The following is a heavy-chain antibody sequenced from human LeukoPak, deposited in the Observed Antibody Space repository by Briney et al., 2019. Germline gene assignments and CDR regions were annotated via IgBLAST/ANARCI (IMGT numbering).Heavy chain of an antibody. V-gene: IGHV3-30*02. D-gene: IGHD6-13*01. CDR3: ARDPPLITATGSRYFQH. CDR2: IQFDGSNK. Sequence: GGSLRLSCVTSGFIFSNYGMHWVRQAPGKGLEWLTFIQFDGSNKLYADSVKGRFTISRDNAKNSLYLQMNSLRAEDTAVYYCARDPPLITATGSRYFQHWGQGTLVTVSS. J-gene: IGHJ1*01. CDR1: GFIFSNYG.